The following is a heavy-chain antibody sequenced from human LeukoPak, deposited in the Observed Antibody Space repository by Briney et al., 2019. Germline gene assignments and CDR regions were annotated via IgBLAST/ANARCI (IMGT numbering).Heavy chain of an antibody. CDR3: AREPGYCSGGSCYLFDP. CDR2: ISAYNGNT. D-gene: IGHD2-15*01. V-gene: IGHV1-18*01. CDR1: GNPFTTFG. J-gene: IGHJ5*02. Sequence: GASVKVSCKASGNPFTTFGISWVRKAPGQGLEWWGWISAYNGNTNYAQKLQGRVTMTTDTSASTAYMELRSLRSDDTAVYYCAREPGYCSGGSCYLFDPWGQGTLVTVSS.